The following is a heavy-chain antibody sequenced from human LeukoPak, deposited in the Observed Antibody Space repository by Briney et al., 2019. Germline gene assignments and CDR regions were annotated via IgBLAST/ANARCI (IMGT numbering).Heavy chain of an antibody. CDR2: INQDGSEK. CDR3: ARDRALYDSRRGYYYTEDDY. J-gene: IGHJ4*02. Sequence: GGSLRLSCAASGFTFSTYWMSLVRQAAGKGLEWVANINQDGSEKYYVDSVKGRFTISRDDAKSSVYLQMNSLRADDTSVYYCARDRALYDSRRGYYYTEDDYWGQGTLVTVSS. CDR1: GFTFSTYW. D-gene: IGHD3-22*01. V-gene: IGHV3-7*01.